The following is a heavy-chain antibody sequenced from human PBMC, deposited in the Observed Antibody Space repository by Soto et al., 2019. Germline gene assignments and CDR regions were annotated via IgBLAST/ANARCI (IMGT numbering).Heavy chain of an antibody. D-gene: IGHD3-16*01. CDR3: ARLPSTFDYYYARDG. CDR1: GDSISSGNKY. Sequence: QVQLRESGPGLVMTSQTLSLTCTVSGDSISSGNKYWSWIRQPPGKGLEWIGYIFSSGTTYYNPSLKSRLTMSLDKSENHVYLKRNSLTDSEPAVYSCARLPSTFDYYYARDGWGQGTTATVSS. V-gene: IGHV4-30-4*01. CDR2: IFSSGTT. J-gene: IGHJ6*02.